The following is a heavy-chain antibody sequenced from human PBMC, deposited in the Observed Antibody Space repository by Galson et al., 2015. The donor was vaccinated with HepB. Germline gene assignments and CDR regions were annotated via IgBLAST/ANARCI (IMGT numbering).Heavy chain of an antibody. D-gene: IGHD6-19*01. Sequence: SLRLSCAASGFTFSSYAMSWVRQAPGKGLEWVSAISGSGGSTYYADSVKGRFTISRDNSKNTLYLQMNSLRAEDTAVYYCARDLLGSGCSDYWGQGTQVTVSS. CDR1: GFTFSSYA. J-gene: IGHJ4*02. CDR3: ARDLLGSGCSDY. CDR2: ISGSGGST. V-gene: IGHV3-23*01.